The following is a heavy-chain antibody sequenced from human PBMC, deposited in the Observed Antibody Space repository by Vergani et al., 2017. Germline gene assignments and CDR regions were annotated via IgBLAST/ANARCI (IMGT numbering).Heavy chain of an antibody. D-gene: IGHD3-3*02. V-gene: IGHV3-30*02. J-gene: IGHJ6*02. CDR3: AKGGTIFPYEMDI. Sequence: QVQLVESAGGVVQPGGSLRLSCAASGFTFSNFGMHWIRQAPGKGLEWLAFIRDDGPNKYYADSVTGRFSISRDNSKSTLYLQLNSLRSDDTAVYYCAKGGTIFPYEMDIWGQGTTVTVSS. CDR1: GFTFSNFG. CDR2: IRDDGPNK.